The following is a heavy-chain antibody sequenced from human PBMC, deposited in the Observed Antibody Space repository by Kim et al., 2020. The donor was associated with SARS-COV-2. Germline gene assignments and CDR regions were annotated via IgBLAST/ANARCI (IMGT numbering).Heavy chain of an antibody. V-gene: IGHV3-21*01. CDR1: GFTFSSYS. CDR3: ARERWGSGAGLDFRWLQSHPPYYVDY. Sequence: GGSLRLSCAASGFTFSSYSMNWVRQAPGKGLEWVSSISSSSSYIYYADSVKGRFTISRDNAKNSLYLQMNSLRAEDTAVYYCARERWGSGAGLDFRWLQSHPPYYVDYWGQGTLVTVSS. CDR2: ISSSSSYI. J-gene: IGHJ4*02. D-gene: IGHD6-19*01.